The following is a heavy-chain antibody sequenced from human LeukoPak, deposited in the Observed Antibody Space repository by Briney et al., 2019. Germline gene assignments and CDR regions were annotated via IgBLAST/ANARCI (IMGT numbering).Heavy chain of an antibody. CDR2: ISGDGGST. V-gene: IGHV3-43*02. Sequence: GGSLRLSCAASGXTFDDYAMHWVRQAPGKGLEWVSLISGDGGSTYYADSVKGRFTISRDNSKNSLFLQMNSLRTEDTALYYYAKEVGATTPFDYWGQGTLVTVSS. D-gene: IGHD1-26*01. CDR1: GXTFDDYA. CDR3: AKEVGATTPFDY. J-gene: IGHJ4*02.